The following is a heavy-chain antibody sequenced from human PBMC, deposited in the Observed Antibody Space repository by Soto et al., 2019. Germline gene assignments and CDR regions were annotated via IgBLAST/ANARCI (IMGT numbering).Heavy chain of an antibody. CDR3: VKGSVAGTAAFDI. D-gene: IGHD6-19*01. V-gene: IGHV3-64D*08. J-gene: IGHJ3*02. CDR1: GFTFSSYA. Sequence: PGGSLRLSCSASGFTFSSYAMHWVRQAPGKGLEYVSAISSNGGSTYYADSVKGRFTISRDSSKNTLYLQMSSLRAEDTAVYYCVKGSVAGTAAFDIWGQGTMVTVSS. CDR2: ISSNGGST.